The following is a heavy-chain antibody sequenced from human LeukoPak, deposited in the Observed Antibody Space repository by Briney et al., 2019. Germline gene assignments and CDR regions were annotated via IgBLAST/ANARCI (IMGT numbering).Heavy chain of an antibody. CDR2: IYFSGGT. V-gene: IGHV4-39*07. J-gene: IGHJ4*02. CDR3: ARSVMDSSDFYYFDY. Sequence: SETLSLTCTVSGDSISSSNCYWGWIRQPPGKGLEWIGSIYFSGGTYYNASLKSRVTISVDTSKNQFSLKLTSVTAADTAVYYCARSVMDSSDFYYFDYWGQGTLVTVSS. CDR1: GDSISSSNCY. D-gene: IGHD3-22*01.